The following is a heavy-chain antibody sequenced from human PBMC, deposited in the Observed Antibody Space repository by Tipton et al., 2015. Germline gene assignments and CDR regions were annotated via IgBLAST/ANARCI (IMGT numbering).Heavy chain of an antibody. J-gene: IGHJ4*02. Sequence: GLVKPSQTLSLTCGISGDSVSSDSAAWHWIRQSPSRGLEWLGRTYYRSKWYDDYAVSVKSRITINPDTSKNQFSLQLNSVTPEDTAVYYCARGYSGSYLPFDYWGQGTLVTVSS. V-gene: IGHV6-1*01. CDR1: GDSVSSDSAA. CDR2: TYYRSKWYD. D-gene: IGHD1-26*01. CDR3: ARGYSGSYLPFDY.